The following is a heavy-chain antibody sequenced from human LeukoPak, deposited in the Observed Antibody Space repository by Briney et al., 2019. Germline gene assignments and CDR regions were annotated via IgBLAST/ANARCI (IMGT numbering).Heavy chain of an antibody. CDR2: INHSGST. Sequence: PSETLSLTCAVYGGSFSGYYWSWIRQPPGKGLEWIGEINHSGSTNYNPSLKSRVTISVDTSKNQFSLKLSSVTAADTAVYYCAIGPSNLYYYDSSGYDTFDYWGQGTLVTVSS. J-gene: IGHJ4*02. CDR1: GGSFSGYY. V-gene: IGHV4-34*01. D-gene: IGHD3-22*01. CDR3: AIGPSNLYYYDSSGYDTFDY.